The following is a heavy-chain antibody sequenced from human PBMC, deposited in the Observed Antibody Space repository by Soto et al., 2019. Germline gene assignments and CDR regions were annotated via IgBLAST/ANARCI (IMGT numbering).Heavy chain of an antibody. J-gene: IGHJ4*02. Sequence: GGSLRLSCAASGFTFSSYSMNWVRQAPGKGLEWVSSISSSSSYIYYADSVKGRFTISRDNAKNSLYLQMNSLRAEDTAVYYCARGPVLDDSSGYYSSFLSHGIYYFDYWGQGTLVTVSS. V-gene: IGHV3-21*01. CDR2: ISSSSSYI. D-gene: IGHD3-22*01. CDR3: ARGPVLDDSSGYYSSFLSHGIYYFDY. CDR1: GFTFSSYS.